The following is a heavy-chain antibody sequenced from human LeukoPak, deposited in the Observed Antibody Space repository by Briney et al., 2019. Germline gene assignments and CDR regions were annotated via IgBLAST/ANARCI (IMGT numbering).Heavy chain of an antibody. CDR1: GFTFSDFS. D-gene: IGHD6-19*01. CDR3: TRGPTLIGVAGTWPLDY. Sequence: GGSLRLSCAASGFTFSDFSMHWVRQAPGKGLEWVSSISSGSTYIYSADSLKGRFTISRYNAKKSLYLQMNSLRDEDSAVYHCTRGPTLIGVAGTWPLDYWGQGTLVTVSS. V-gene: IGHV3-21*01. J-gene: IGHJ4*02. CDR2: ISSGSTYI.